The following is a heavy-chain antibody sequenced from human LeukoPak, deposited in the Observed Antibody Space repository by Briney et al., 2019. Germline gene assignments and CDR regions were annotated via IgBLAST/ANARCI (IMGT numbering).Heavy chain of an antibody. D-gene: IGHD4-11*01. V-gene: IGHV3-21*01. CDR1: GFTFSSYS. Sequence: PGGSLRLSCAASGFTFSSYSLNWFRQAPGKGLEWVSSISSSSSYIYYADSVKGRFTISRDNAKNSLYLQMNSLRAEDTAVYYCARDYTVTPNWFDPWGQGTLVTVSS. J-gene: IGHJ5*02. CDR3: ARDYTVTPNWFDP. CDR2: ISSSSSYI.